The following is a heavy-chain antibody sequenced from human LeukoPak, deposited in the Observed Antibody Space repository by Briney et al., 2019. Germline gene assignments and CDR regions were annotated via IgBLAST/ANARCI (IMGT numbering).Heavy chain of an antibody. CDR1: GGTFSSYA. J-gene: IGHJ4*02. Sequence: GASVKVSCKASGGTFSSYAISWVRQAPGQGLEWMGGIIPIFGTANYAQKFQGRVTITADKSTSTAYMELSSLRSEDTAVYYCARGSVHYYDSSGYYLVYWGQGTLVTVSS. D-gene: IGHD3-22*01. V-gene: IGHV1-69*06. CDR2: IIPIFGTA. CDR3: ARGSVHYYDSSGYYLVY.